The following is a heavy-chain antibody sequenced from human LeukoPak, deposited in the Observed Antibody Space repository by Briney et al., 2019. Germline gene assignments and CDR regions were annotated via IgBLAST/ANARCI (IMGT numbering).Heavy chain of an antibody. CDR3: ARDGFGVVTYYYYMDV. CDR2: ITSSGGTI. Sequence: GGSLRLSWAASAFTFSSYEMNWVRQAPGKGLEWISYITSSGGTIYYADSVKGRFTISRDNAKNSLYLQMNSLRAEDTAVYYCARDGFGVVTYYYYMDVWGKGTTVTVSS. CDR1: AFTFSSYE. V-gene: IGHV3-48*03. J-gene: IGHJ6*03. D-gene: IGHD3-3*01.